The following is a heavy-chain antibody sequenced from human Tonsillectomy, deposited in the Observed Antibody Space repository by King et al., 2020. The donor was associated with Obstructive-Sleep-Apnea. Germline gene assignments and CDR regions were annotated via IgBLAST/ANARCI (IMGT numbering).Heavy chain of an antibody. Sequence: VQLVESGTEVKKPGESLKISCKGSGYSFTNYWIGWVRQMPGKGLEWMGIIYPGDSETNYSPSFQGQVTISADKSISTAYLQWSSLKASDTATYYCASGRFGELLGVFYYWGQGTLVTVSS. D-gene: IGHD3-10*01. CDR3: ASGRFGELLGVFYY. CDR1: GYSFTNYW. CDR2: IYPGDSET. J-gene: IGHJ4*02. V-gene: IGHV5-51*01.